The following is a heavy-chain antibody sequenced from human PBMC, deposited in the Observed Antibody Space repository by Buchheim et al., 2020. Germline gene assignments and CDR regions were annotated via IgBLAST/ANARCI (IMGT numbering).Heavy chain of an antibody. V-gene: IGHV3-30*18. CDR2: ISYDGSNK. Sequence: QVQLVESGGGVVQPGRSLRLSCAASGFTFSSYGMHWVRQAPGKGLEWVAVISYDGSNKYYADSVKGRFTISRDNSKNTLYLQINSLRAEDTAVYYCAKTHDFLSGYYSHFDYWGQGTL. J-gene: IGHJ4*02. CDR3: AKTHDFLSGYYSHFDY. D-gene: IGHD3-3*01. CDR1: GFTFSSYG.